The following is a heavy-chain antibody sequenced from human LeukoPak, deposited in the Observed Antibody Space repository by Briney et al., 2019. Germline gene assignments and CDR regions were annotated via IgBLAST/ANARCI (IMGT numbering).Heavy chain of an antibody. Sequence: NPSETLSLTCTVSGGSVSSGSYYWSWIRQPPGKGLEWIGYIYYSGSTNYNPSLKSRVTTSVDTSKNQFSLKLSSVTAADTAVYYCAREGRSENYFDYWGQGTLVTVSS. V-gene: IGHV4-61*01. J-gene: IGHJ4*02. CDR3: AREGRSENYFDY. CDR2: IYYSGST. D-gene: IGHD3-10*01. CDR1: GGSVSSGSYY.